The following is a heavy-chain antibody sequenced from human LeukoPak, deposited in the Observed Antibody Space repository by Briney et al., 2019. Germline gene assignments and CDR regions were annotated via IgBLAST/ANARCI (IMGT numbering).Heavy chain of an antibody. CDR3: AKDRGVTPYYFDY. J-gene: IGHJ4*02. V-gene: IGHV3-23*01. D-gene: IGHD4-23*01. CDR1: GFTFTNHG. CDR2: ISGSDGST. Sequence: GGSLRLSCAAFGFTFTNHGMGWVRQAPGKGLEWVSAISGSDGSTYYADSVKGRFTISRDNSKNTLYLQMNSLRAEDTAVYYCAKDRGVTPYYFDYWGQGTLVTVSS.